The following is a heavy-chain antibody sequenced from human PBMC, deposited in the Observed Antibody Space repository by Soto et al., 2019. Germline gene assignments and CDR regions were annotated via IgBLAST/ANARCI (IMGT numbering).Heavy chain of an antibody. J-gene: IGHJ4*02. CDR3: AKDKGGRYCSRTSCLYSFDY. CDR1: GCTFSTYA. D-gene: IGHD2-2*01. V-gene: IGHV3-23*01. CDR2: ISDSGST. Sequence: EVQLLESGGGLVQPGGSLRLSCTASGCTFSTYAMSWVRQAPGKGLEWVSTISDSGSTYYADSVKGRFTISRDNSKNTLYLERNSLRAEDTAVYYCAKDKGGRYCSRTSCLYSFDYWGQGTLVTVSS.